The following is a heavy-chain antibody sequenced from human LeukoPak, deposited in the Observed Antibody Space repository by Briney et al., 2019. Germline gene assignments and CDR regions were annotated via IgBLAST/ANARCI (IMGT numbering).Heavy chain of an antibody. V-gene: IGHV1-69*04. Sequence: SVKVSCTASGGTFSSYGISWVRQAPGQGLEWMGRIIPILGIANYAQKFQGRVTITADKSTSTAYMELSSLRSEDTAVYYCARGRVGATPVDYWGQGTLVTVSS. J-gene: IGHJ4*02. CDR2: IIPILGIA. CDR1: GGTFSSYG. D-gene: IGHD1-26*01. CDR3: ARGRVGATPVDY.